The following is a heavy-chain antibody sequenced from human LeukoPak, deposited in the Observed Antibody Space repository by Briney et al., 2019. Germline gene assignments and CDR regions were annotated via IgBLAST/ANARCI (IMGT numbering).Heavy chain of an antibody. CDR2: IRRKANSSAP. J-gene: IGHJ6*03. V-gene: IGHV3-73*01. CDR1: GFSFSGSA. Sequence: PGGSLRLSCAASGFSFSGSAMHWVRQASGKGLEWVGWIRRKANSSAPPYAASVKGRFTISRDDSKNTAYLQMNSLKTEDTAVYYCTRHQVGFYYYMDVWGKGTTVTVSS. CDR3: TRHQVGFYYYMDV. D-gene: IGHD2-2*01.